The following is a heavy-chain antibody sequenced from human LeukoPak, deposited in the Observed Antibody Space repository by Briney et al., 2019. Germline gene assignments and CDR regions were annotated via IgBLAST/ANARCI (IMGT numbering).Heavy chain of an antibody. CDR2: IKSKNEGGTT. CDR1: GFTFSNAW. CDR3: TTSGTYYFAY. J-gene: IGHJ4*02. V-gene: IGHV3-15*01. D-gene: IGHD1-26*01. Sequence: GGSLRLSCAASGFTFSNAWMSWVRQAPGKGLEWVGHIKSKNEGGTTNHAAPVKGRFNISRDDSKNKLYLQMNSLKTEDTAVYYCTTSGTYYFAYWGQGTLVTVSS.